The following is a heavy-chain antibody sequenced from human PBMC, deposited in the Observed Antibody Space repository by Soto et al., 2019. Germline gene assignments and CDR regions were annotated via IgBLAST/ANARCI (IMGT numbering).Heavy chain of an antibody. D-gene: IGHD5-12*01. CDR1: GGSITSHY. J-gene: IGHJ4*02. CDR3: AIGDGYNWIDY. V-gene: IGHV4-59*11. Sequence: QVQLQESGPGLVKPSETLSLTCTVSGGSITSHYWSWIRQPPGKGLEWIGYIYYSGTTRYNPSLKSRVTISVDTSKNQFSLKLNSVTAADTAVYYCAIGDGYNWIDYWDQGTLVTVSS. CDR2: IYYSGTT.